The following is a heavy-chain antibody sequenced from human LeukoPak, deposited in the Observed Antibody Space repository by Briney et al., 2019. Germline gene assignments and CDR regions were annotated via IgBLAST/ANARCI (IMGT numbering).Heavy chain of an antibody. D-gene: IGHD3-3*01. Sequence: SETLSLTCTVSGGSISSYYWSWIRQPPGKGLEWIGYIYYSGSTNYNPSLKSRVTISVDTSKNQFSLKLSSVTAADTAVYYCARGHGIFSSFGVVVYWGQGTLVTVSS. CDR2: IYYSGST. V-gene: IGHV4-59*12. CDR3: ARGHGIFSSFGVVVY. CDR1: GGSISSYY. J-gene: IGHJ4*02.